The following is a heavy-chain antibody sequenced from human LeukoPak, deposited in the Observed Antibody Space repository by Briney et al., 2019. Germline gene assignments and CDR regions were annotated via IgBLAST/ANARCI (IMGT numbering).Heavy chain of an antibody. CDR2: IYPGGSDT. Sequence: GESLKISCKGSGYSFPSYWIGWVRQMPGKGLEWMGIIYPGGSDTRYSPSFQGQVTISADKSISTAYLQWSSLKASDTAMYYCARQRLGNPTTSGYWGQGTLVTVSS. V-gene: IGHV5-51*01. D-gene: IGHD7-27*01. J-gene: IGHJ4*02. CDR3: ARQRLGNPTTSGY. CDR1: GYSFPSYW.